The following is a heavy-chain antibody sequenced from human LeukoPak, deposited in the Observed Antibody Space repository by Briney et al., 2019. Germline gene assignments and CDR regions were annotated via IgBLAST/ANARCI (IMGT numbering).Heavy chain of an antibody. CDR1: GGSISSYF. CDR2: IYNSGST. J-gene: IGHJ3*02. D-gene: IGHD6-19*01. CDR3: TRDVGSTSGWFPDAFDI. V-gene: IGHV4-4*08. Sequence: SETLSLTCTVSGGSISSYFWSWVRQPPGKGLEWIGYIYNSGSTNYNPSLKSRVTISVDTSKNQFSLKLSSVTAADTAVYYCTRDVGSTSGWFPDAFDIWGQGTMVTVSS.